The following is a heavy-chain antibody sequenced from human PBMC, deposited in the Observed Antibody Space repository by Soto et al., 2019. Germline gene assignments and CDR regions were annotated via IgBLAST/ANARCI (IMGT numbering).Heavy chain of an antibody. D-gene: IGHD3-10*01. CDR1: GFTFSDYY. CDR3: ARGSTEPYPGSRIFDF. CDR2: IGSGSSRYT. Sequence: PGGSLRLSCAASGFTFSDYYMTWIRQAPGKGLEWVSYIGSGSSRYTEYADSVKGRFTISRDNAKKSLDLQMNSLRVEDSALYYCARGSTEPYPGSRIFDFWGRGTLVTVYS. J-gene: IGHJ4*02. V-gene: IGHV3-11*05.